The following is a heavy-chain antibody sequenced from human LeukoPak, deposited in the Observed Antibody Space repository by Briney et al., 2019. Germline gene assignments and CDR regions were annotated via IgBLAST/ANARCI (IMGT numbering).Heavy chain of an antibody. J-gene: IGHJ4*02. CDR3: TRDPPRYYYDDSGYSY. CDR2: ISGSGSTI. V-gene: IGHV3-11*01. Sequence: PGGSLRLSCAASGFTFSDYYMSWVRQAPGKGLEWVSYISGSGSTIYYADSVKGRFTISRDNAKNSLYLQMNSLRAEDTAVYYCTRDPPRYYYDDSGYSYWGQGTLVTVSS. CDR1: GFTFSDYY. D-gene: IGHD3-22*01.